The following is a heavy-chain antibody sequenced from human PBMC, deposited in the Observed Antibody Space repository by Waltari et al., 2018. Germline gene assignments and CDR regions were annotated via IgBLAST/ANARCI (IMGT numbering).Heavy chain of an antibody. D-gene: IGHD1-26*01. V-gene: IGHV3-53*01. CDR3: AKGLVGSTTAFEY. CDR2: GYSGGAT. J-gene: IGHJ4*02. CDR1: ACTVCRCY. Sequence: EVQLVEAGGGMMQPGGGLRLSCTASACTVCRCYMTWVRQAPGKGLEVLSTGYSGGATYNAESGTGRFTMSRDNSRNMLSLQMNNLRPEDTALYYCAKGLVGSTTAFEYWGQGTLVTVSS.